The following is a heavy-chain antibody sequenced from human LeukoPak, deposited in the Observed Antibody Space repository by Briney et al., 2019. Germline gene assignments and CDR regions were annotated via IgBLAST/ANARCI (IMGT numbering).Heavy chain of an antibody. J-gene: IGHJ5*02. V-gene: IGHV1-18*01. D-gene: IGHD3-3*01. CDR2: ISAYNGNT. CDR3: ARDPYYDFWSGVYWFDP. Sequence: GASVKVSCKASGYTFTSYGISWVRQAPGQGLEWMGWISAYNGNTNYAQKLQGRATMTTDTSTSTAYMELRSLRSDDTAVYYCARDPYYDFWSGVYWFDPWGQGTLVTVSS. CDR1: GYTFTSYG.